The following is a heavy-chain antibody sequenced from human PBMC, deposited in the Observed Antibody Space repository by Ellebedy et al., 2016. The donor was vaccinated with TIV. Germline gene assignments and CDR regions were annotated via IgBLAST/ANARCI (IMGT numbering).Heavy chain of an antibody. CDR1: GDTFTDYY. V-gene: IGHV1-2*02. D-gene: IGHD4-23*01. CDR3: ARTRWQLAFDY. J-gene: IGHJ4*02. CDR2: INPNTGGT. Sequence: AASVKVSCKASGDTFTDYYFHWVRQAPGQGLEWLAWINPNTGGTGYAQKFQDRVNVTRDMSINPVSMEMSNLRSDDTAVYYCARTRWQLAFDYWGQGTLVTVSS.